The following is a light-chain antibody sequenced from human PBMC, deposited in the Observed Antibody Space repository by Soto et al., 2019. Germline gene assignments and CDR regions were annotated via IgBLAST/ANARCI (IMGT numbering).Light chain of an antibody. J-gene: IGKJ1*01. CDR3: QQYDSSWT. CDR1: QSVSNRH. V-gene: IGKV3-20*01. Sequence: ELVLTQSPSTRSLSPWAIATPSCLASQSVSNRHLAWYQQKPGHATRLIIYGASSRATGISDRFSGSGSGTDFTLTISRLEHEDFAVYYCQQYDSSWTFGQGTKVDI. CDR2: GAS.